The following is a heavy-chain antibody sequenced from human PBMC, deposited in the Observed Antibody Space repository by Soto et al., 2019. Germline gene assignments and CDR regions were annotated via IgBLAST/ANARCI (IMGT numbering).Heavy chain of an antibody. J-gene: IGHJ5*02. CDR3: TRGGIYGFDP. CDR2: IYYSGST. Sequence: SETLSLTCTVSGGSISSYYWSWIRQPPGKGLEWIGYIYYSGSTNYNPSLKSRVTISVDTSKNQFSLNLNSVTAADTAVYYCTRGGIYGFDPWGQGTLVTVSS. V-gene: IGHV4-59*01. D-gene: IGHD2-2*01. CDR1: GGSISSYY.